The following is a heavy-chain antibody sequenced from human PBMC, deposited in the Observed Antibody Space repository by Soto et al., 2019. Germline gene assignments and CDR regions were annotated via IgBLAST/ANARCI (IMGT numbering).Heavy chain of an antibody. D-gene: IGHD3-10*01. CDR1: GYTFTGYY. CDR2: INPNSGGT. CDR3: ARVGGGFGELLGAFDI. V-gene: IGHV1-2*02. Sequence: QVQLVQSGAEVKKPGASVKVSCKASGYTFTGYYMHWVRQAPGQGLEWMGWINPNSGGTNYAQKFQGRVTMTRDTSISTAYMEVSRLGSDDTAVYYCARVGGGFGELLGAFDIWGQGTMVTVSS. J-gene: IGHJ3*02.